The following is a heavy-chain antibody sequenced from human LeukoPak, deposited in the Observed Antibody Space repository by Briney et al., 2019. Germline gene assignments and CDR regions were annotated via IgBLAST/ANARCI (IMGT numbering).Heavy chain of an antibody. J-gene: IGHJ4*02. CDR3: ARTYDYVWGSYRSHSFDS. D-gene: IGHD3-16*02. Sequence: PSETLSLTCIVSGDSISNSNLYWGWIRQPPGKGLEWIGSIYHTGSAYYNPSLKSRVTISMDVSKNHFSLKLSSVTAADTAVYYCARTYDYVWGSYRSHSFDSWGQGTLVTVSS. CDR1: GDSISNSNLY. CDR2: IYHTGSA. V-gene: IGHV4-39*02.